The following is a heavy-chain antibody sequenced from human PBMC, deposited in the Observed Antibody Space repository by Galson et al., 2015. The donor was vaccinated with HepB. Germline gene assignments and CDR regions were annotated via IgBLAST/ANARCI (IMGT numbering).Heavy chain of an antibody. CDR1: GFTFSSYG. Sequence: SLRLSCAASGFTFSSYGMYWVRQAPGKGLEWVAVISYDGSNKYYTDSVKGRFTISRDKSKNTLYLQMNSLRAEDTAVYYWAKEDSSVFIDYWGQGTLVTVSS. CDR3: AKEDSSVFIDY. D-gene: IGHD3-22*01. J-gene: IGHJ4*02. V-gene: IGHV3-30*18. CDR2: ISYDGSNK.